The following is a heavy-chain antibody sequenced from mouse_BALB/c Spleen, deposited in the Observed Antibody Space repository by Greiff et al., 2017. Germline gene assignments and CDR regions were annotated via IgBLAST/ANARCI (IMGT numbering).Heavy chain of an antibody. V-gene: IGHV1-67*01. J-gene: IGHJ4*01. Sequence: QVQLQQSGPELVRPGVSVKISCKGSSYTFTDYAMHWVKQSHAKSLEWIGVISTYYGNTNYNQKFKGKATMTVDKSSSTAYMELARLTSEDSAVYYCARGSYPYYAMDYWGQGTSVTVSS. CDR1: SYTFTDYA. CDR3: ARGSYPYYAMDY. CDR2: ISTYYGNT. D-gene: IGHD3-1*01.